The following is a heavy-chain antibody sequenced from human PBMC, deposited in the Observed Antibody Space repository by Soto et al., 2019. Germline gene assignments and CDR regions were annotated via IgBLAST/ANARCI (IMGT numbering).Heavy chain of an antibody. J-gene: IGHJ4*02. D-gene: IGHD2-15*01. CDR2: IYYSGST. CDR1: GGSISSYY. Sequence: SETLSLTCTVSGGSISSYYWSWIRQPPGKRLEWIGYIYYSGSTNYNPSLKSRVTISVDTSKNQFSLKLSSVTAVDAALYYCGLLGSVVPLIDYWGQRPLVTVPS. V-gene: IGHV4-59*01. CDR3: GLLGSVVPLIDY.